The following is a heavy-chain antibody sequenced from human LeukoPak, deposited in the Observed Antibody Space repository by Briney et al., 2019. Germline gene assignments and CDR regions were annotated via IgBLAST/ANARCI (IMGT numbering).Heavy chain of an antibody. D-gene: IGHD1-26*01. J-gene: IGHJ4*02. CDR3: VRQRESHGNFDY. CDR1: GFIFSSHA. Sequence: GGSLRLSCAASGFIFSSHAMSWVRQAPGKGLEWVSAIGTAGDTFYPGSVKGRFTISRENAKKSLYLQMNSLRAEDTAVYYCVRQRESHGNFDYWGQGTLVTVSS. V-gene: IGHV3-13*01. CDR2: IGTAGDT.